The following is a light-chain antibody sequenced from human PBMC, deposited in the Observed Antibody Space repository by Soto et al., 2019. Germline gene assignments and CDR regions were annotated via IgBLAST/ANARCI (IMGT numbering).Light chain of an antibody. J-gene: IGKJ1*01. V-gene: IGKV3-15*01. Sequence: EIVMTQSPATLSVSPGERATLSCRASQSVSSNLAWYQQKPGQAARLLIYGASTRATGIPARFSGSGSGTEFTLTISSLQSEDSAVYYCQQYNNWPRWTFGQGTKVEIK. CDR3: QQYNNWPRWT. CDR1: QSVSSN. CDR2: GAS.